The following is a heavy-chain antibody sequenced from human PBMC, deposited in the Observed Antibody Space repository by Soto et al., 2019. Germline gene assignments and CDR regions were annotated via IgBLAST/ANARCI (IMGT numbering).Heavy chain of an antibody. Sequence: EVQLVESGGGLVQPGGSLRLSCAASGFTFSSYWMHWVRQAPGKGLVWVSRINSDGSSTSYADSVKGRFTISRDNAKNTLYLQMNSLRAEDTAVYYCARDPYYDFWSGYSNYYYMDVWGKGTTVTVSS. D-gene: IGHD3-3*01. CDR2: INSDGSST. J-gene: IGHJ6*03. CDR1: GFTFSSYW. CDR3: ARDPYYDFWSGYSNYYYMDV. V-gene: IGHV3-74*01.